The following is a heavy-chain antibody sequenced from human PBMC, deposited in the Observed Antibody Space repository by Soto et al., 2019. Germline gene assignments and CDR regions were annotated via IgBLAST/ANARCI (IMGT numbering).Heavy chain of an antibody. Sequence: QVQLQESGPGLVKPSQTLSLTCTVTGGSINSGSYYWSWIRQHPGKGLEWIGNINYSGSTYYNPSRKSRVLMSVDASQNQFFLKLTSVTAADTAIYYCARDRLMGQYFGSWGQGTLVTVSS. J-gene: IGHJ4*02. CDR1: GGSINSGSYY. CDR3: ARDRLMGQYFGS. D-gene: IGHD3-10*01. V-gene: IGHV4-31*03. CDR2: INYSGST.